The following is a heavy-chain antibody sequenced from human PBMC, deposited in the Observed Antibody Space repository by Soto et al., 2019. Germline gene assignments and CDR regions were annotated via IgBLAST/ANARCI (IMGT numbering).Heavy chain of an antibody. Sequence: SETLSLTCTVYGGSFSGYDWTWIRQPPGTGLEWIGEINHSGSTNYNPSLKSRVTISVDTSKNQFSLKLTSVTAADTAVYYCARDKITGLFDYWGQGTLVTVSS. CDR1: GGSFSGYD. V-gene: IGHV4-34*01. J-gene: IGHJ4*02. CDR3: ARDKITGLFDY. D-gene: IGHD2-8*02. CDR2: INHSGST.